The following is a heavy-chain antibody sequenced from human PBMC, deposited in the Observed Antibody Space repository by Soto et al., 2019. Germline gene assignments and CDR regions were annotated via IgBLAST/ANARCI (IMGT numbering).Heavy chain of an antibody. CDR2: ISYDGSNK. J-gene: IGHJ4*02. CDR3: AKQIRYYYDSSVLGAFDY. Sequence: QPGGSLRLSCAASGFTFSNYGMHWVRQAPGKGLEWVAVISYDGSNKYYADSVKGRFTISRDNSKNTLYLQMNSLRAEDTAVYYCAKQIRYYYDSSVLGAFDYWGQGTLVTVSS. V-gene: IGHV3-30*18. D-gene: IGHD3-22*01. CDR1: GFTFSNYG.